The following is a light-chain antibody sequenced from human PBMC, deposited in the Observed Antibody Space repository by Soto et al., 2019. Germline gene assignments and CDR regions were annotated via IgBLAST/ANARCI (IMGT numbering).Light chain of an antibody. CDR1: QSVSNNY. CDR3: QQYGSSRPIT. Sequence: EIVLTQSPGTLSLSPGERATLSCRASQSVSNNYLAWYQQKPGQAPRLLIYGASSRATGIPARFSGSGSGTDFTLTISRLEPEDFAVYYCQQYGSSRPITFGQGTRLEI. CDR2: GAS. V-gene: IGKV3-20*01. J-gene: IGKJ5*01.